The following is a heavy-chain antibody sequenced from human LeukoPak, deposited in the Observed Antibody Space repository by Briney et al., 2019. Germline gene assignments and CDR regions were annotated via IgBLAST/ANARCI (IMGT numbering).Heavy chain of an antibody. CDR2: INHSGST. CDR1: GGSFSGYY. CDR3: ARDLDHGGNSVWYFDL. J-gene: IGHJ2*01. Sequence: PSETLSLTCAVYGGSFSGYYWSWIRQPPGKGLEWIGEINHSGSTNYNPSLKSRVTISVDTSKNQFSLKLSSVTAADTAVYYCARDLDHGGNSVWYFDLWGRGTMVTVSS. V-gene: IGHV4-34*01. D-gene: IGHD4-23*01.